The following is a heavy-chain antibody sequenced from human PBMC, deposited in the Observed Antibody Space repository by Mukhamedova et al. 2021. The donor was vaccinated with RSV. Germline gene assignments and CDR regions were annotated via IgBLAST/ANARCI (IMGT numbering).Heavy chain of an antibody. V-gene: IGHV3-11*05. J-gene: IGHJ4*02. Sequence: YMSWIRQAPGKGLEWVSYISSSSSYTNYADSVKGRFTIARDNAKNSLYLQMNSLRDEDTAMYYCARVSYGSGSYYFGYWGQGTLVTVPS. CDR3: ARVSYGSGSYYFGY. CDR2: ISSSSSYT. D-gene: IGHD3-10*01. CDR1: Y.